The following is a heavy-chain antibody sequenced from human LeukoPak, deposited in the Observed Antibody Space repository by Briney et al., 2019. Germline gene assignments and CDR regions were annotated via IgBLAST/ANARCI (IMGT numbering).Heavy chain of an antibody. J-gene: IGHJ4*02. CDR1: GFTFSTYW. CDR3: ARHLDYYLDY. CDR2: ISSDGSIT. Sequence: GGSLRLSCAASGFTFSTYWMHWVRQAPGKGLVWVSRISSDGSITSYADSVKGRFTISRDNAKNTLYLQMNSLRAEDTAVYYCARHLDYYLDYWGQGTLVTVSS. D-gene: IGHD3-16*01. V-gene: IGHV3-74*01.